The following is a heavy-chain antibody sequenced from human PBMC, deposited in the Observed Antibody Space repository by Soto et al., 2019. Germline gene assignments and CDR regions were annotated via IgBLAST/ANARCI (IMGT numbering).Heavy chain of an antibody. CDR3: ARAPYCSSSSCLSNYYYGMDV. V-gene: IGHV3-23*01. CDR1: AFTFSTFA. Sequence: GRSLRLSWAASAFTFSTFAMGCVRQAPGKGLEWVSVPRGSGGSTSYAGSGKGRFIICRDNSKNTLYLQLSSLRADDTAVYYCARAPYCSSSSCLSNYYYGMDVWGQGTTVTVSS. J-gene: IGHJ6*02. CDR2: PRGSGGST. D-gene: IGHD2-2*01.